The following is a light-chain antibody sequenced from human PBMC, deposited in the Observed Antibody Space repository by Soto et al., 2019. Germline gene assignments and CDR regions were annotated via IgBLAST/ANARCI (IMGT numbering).Light chain of an antibody. CDR1: QSVSSD. CDR2: GAS. CDR3: QQRSNWPPWT. V-gene: IGKV3-15*01. J-gene: IGKJ1*01. Sequence: IVMTQSPATLSVSPGERATLSCRASQSVSSDLAWYQQKPGQAPRLFIYGASTRATGIPARFSGSGSGTEFTLTISSLQSEDFAVYYCQQRSNWPPWTFGQGTKVEIK.